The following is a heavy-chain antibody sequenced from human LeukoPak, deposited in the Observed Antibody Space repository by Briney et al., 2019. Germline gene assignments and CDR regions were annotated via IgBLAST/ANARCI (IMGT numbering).Heavy chain of an antibody. Sequence: ASVKVSCKASGYTFTSYDINWVRQATGQGLEWMGWMNPNSGNTGYAQKFQGRITMTRSTSISTAYMELSSLRSEDTAVYYCARGSSTSYCDYWGQGTLVTVTS. V-gene: IGHV1-8*01. J-gene: IGHJ4*02. D-gene: IGHD2-2*01. CDR1: GYTFTSYD. CDR2: MNPNSGNT. CDR3: ARGSSTSYCDY.